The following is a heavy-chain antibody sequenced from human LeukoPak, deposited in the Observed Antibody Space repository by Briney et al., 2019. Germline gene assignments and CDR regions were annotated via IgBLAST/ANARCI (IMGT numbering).Heavy chain of an antibody. J-gene: IGHJ6*02. Sequence: GASVKVSCKASGYTFTSYGISWVRQAPGQGLEWMGWISAYNGNTNYAPKLQGRVTMTTDTSTSTAYMELRSLRSDDTAVYYCARDQLDSSGSRIYYYYGMDVWGQGTTVTVSS. D-gene: IGHD3-22*01. CDR3: ARDQLDSSGSRIYYYYGMDV. CDR2: ISAYNGNT. V-gene: IGHV1-18*01. CDR1: GYTFTSYG.